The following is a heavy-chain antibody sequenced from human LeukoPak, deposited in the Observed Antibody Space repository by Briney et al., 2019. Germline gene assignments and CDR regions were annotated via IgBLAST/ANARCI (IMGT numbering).Heavy chain of an antibody. CDR3: ARDRGTYCGGDCYPPLCDY. V-gene: IGHV3-7*01. CDR1: GFTFSSYW. J-gene: IGHJ4*02. CDR2: IKQDGSEK. Sequence: GGSLRLSCADSGFTFSSYWISWVRQAPGKGLQWVANIKQDGSEKYYVDSVKGRFTISRDNAKNSLYLQMNSLRAEDTAVYYCARDRGTYCGGDCYPPLCDYWGQGTLVTVSS. D-gene: IGHD2-21*01.